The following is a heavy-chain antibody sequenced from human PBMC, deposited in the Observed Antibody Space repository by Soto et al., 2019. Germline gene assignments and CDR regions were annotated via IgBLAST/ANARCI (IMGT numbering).Heavy chain of an antibody. V-gene: IGHV1-46*01. CDR2: INPSGGSR. D-gene: IGHD2-2*01. CDR3: AKEKISTSCCNWFDP. CDR1: VYTFTSHF. J-gene: IGHJ5*02. Sequence: ASVKVSCKASVYTFTSHFIHWVRQATEQGLEWMGIINPSGGSRSYAQKFQGRVTMSRDTSTNTVYMDLSSLRSEDTAVYYCAKEKISTSCCNWFDPWGQGTLVTVSS.